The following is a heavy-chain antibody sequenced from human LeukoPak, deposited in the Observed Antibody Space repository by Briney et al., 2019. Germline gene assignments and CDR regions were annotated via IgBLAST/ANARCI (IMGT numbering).Heavy chain of an antibody. CDR1: GYTFTSYY. CDR2: INPNSGGT. Sequence: ASVKVSCKASGYTFTSYYMHWVRQAPGQGLEWMGWINPNSGGTNYAQKFQGRVTMTRDTSISTAYMELSRLRSDDTAVYYCARDPGSGYGDYLFWGQGTLVTVSS. V-gene: IGHV1-2*02. D-gene: IGHD4-17*01. J-gene: IGHJ4*02. CDR3: ARDPGSGYGDYLF.